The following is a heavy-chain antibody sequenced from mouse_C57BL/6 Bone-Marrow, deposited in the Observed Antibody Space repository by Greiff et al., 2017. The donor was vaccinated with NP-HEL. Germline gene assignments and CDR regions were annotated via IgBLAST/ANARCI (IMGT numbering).Heavy chain of an antibody. CDR1: GYAFSSSW. CDR2: IYPGDGDT. D-gene: IGHD1-1*01. CDR3: ARGILRY. Sequence: VQLQQPGAELVKPGASVKISCKASGYAFSSSWMNWVKQRPGKGLEWIGRIYPGDGDTNYNGKFKGKATLTADKSSSTAYMQLSSLTSEDSAVYFCARGILRYWGQGTTLTVSS. V-gene: IGHV1-82*01. J-gene: IGHJ2*01.